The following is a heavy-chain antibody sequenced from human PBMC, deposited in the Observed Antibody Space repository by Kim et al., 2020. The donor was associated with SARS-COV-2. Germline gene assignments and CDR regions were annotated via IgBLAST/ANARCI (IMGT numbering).Heavy chain of an antibody. CDR3: ARENGLAAAGRLGMLDY. Sequence: LESRVTVSVDTSKNQFSLELSSVTAADTAVYYCARENGLAAAGRLGMLDYWGQGTLVTVSS. D-gene: IGHD6-13*01. V-gene: IGHV4-31*02. J-gene: IGHJ4*02.